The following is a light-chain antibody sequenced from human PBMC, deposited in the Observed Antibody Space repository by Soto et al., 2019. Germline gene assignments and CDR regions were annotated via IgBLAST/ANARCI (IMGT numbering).Light chain of an antibody. CDR3: QQTYSIPVT. CDR1: QGITSF. Sequence: DIQMTQSPSSLSASVGDRVTITCRASQGITSFLNWFQQKPGRAPKLLIFAASSLQSGVPSRFSGSGSGTEFTLTISSLQPEDFATYYCQQTYSIPVTVGGGTKVEIK. CDR2: AAS. J-gene: IGKJ4*01. V-gene: IGKV1-39*01.